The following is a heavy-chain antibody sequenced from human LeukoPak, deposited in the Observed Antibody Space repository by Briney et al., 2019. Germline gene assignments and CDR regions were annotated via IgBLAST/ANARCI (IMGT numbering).Heavy chain of an antibody. J-gene: IGHJ1*01. Sequence: GGSLRLSCAASGFTFSSYSMNWVRQAPGKGLEWVSYISASSGYISYPDSVKGRFTISRDNAKNSLYLQMNSLRAEDMAVYYCARDNTATEYFQHWGQGTLVTVSS. V-gene: IGHV3-21*01. CDR1: GFTFSSYS. D-gene: IGHD5-18*01. CDR2: ISASSGYI. CDR3: ARDNTATEYFQH.